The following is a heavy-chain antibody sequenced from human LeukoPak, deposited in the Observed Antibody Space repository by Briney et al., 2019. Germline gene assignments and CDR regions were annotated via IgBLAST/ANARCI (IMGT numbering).Heavy chain of an antibody. CDR2: IYHSGST. Sequence: PSETLSLTCAVSGGPISSGGYSWSWIRQPPGKGLEWIGYIYHSGSTYYNPSLKSRVTISVDRSKNQFSLKLSSVTAADTAVYYCASLYYYDSSGYNDAFDIWGQGTMVTVSS. CDR3: ASLYYYDSSGYNDAFDI. D-gene: IGHD3-22*01. J-gene: IGHJ3*02. CDR1: GGPISSGGYS. V-gene: IGHV4-30-2*01.